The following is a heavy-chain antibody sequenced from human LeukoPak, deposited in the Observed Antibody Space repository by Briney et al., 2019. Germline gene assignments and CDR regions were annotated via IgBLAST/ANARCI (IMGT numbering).Heavy chain of an antibody. J-gene: IGHJ4*02. CDR1: GFTFSDHY. CDR2: VRNKANDYTT. CDR3: ASPPGDTLNPRFDH. V-gene: IGHV3-72*01. D-gene: IGHD3-10*01. Sequence: HAGGSLRLSCAASGFTFSDHYMDWVRQAPGKRLEWVGRVRNKANDYTTEYAASVRARFTISRDDSKSSLYLQMNSLKTEDTALYYCASPPGDTLNPRFDHWGQGTLVTVSS.